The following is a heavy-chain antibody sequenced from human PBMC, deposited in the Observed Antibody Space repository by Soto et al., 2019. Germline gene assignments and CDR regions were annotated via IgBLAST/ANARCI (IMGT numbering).Heavy chain of an antibody. CDR2: INWKSDI. CDR3: AIYEAGSRKINTLS. CDR1: GFSFDDNA. Sequence: GGSLRLSCAVSGFSFDDNAMHWVRQAPEKGLEWVSGINWKSDIGYEASVEGRFPISSDNAENSLYPQMNSLRGEDEALYYCAIYEAGSRKINTLSWREGTPVTVHS. D-gene: IGHD3-10*01. J-gene: IGHJ5*02. V-gene: IGHV3-9*01.